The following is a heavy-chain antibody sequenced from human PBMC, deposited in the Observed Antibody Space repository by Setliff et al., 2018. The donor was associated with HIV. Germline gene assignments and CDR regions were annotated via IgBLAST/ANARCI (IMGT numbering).Heavy chain of an antibody. J-gene: IGHJ6*03. CDR3: ARGARLLAGYSDRWDYYYMGV. Sequence: SETLSLTCSVSGISINGYYWSWIRQSPGKGLEWIGEINHSGSTHYNPSLKSRFTISVDTSKNQFSLKVNSVTAADTAVYYCARGARLLAGYSDRWDYYYMGVWGKGTTVTVSS. CDR1: GISINGYY. V-gene: IGHV4-34*01. D-gene: IGHD6-13*01. CDR2: INHSGST.